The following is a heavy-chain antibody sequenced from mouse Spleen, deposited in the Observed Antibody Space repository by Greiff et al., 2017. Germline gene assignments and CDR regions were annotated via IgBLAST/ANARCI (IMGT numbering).Heavy chain of an antibody. D-gene: IGHD2-2*01. CDR2: ISYDGSN. Sequence: VQLKESGPGLVKPSQSLSLTCSVTGYSITSGYYWNWIRQFPGNKLEWMGYISYDGSNNYNPSLKNRISITRDTSKNQFFLKLNSVTTEDTATYYCARDDLYGYEEDYYAMDYWGQGTSVTVSS. J-gene: IGHJ4*01. CDR3: ARDDLYGYEEDYYAMDY. V-gene: IGHV3-6*01. CDR1: GYSITSGYY.